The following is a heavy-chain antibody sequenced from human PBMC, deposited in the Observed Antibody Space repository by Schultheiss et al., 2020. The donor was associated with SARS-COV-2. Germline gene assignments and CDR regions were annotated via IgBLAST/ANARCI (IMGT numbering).Heavy chain of an antibody. CDR2: INHSGST. CDR3: ARDLWPIAAAGFDY. D-gene: IGHD6-13*01. Sequence: SETLSLTCAVYGGSFSGYYWSWIRQPPGKGLEWIGEINHSGSTNYNPSLKSRVTISVDTSKNQFSLKLSSVTAADTAVYYCARDLWPIAAAGFDYWGQGTLVTVSS. CDR1: GGSFSGYY. J-gene: IGHJ4*02. V-gene: IGHV4-34*01.